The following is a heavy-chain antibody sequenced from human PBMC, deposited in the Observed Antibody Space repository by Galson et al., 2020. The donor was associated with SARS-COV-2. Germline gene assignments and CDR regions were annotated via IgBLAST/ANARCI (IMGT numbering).Heavy chain of an antibody. CDR1: GFTFSSYN. J-gene: IGHJ2*01. V-gene: IGHV3-48*01. Sequence: GESLKISCAASGFTFSSYNMNWVRLAPGKGLEWISYIDSSSSVIYYADSVKGRFTISRDNAKQSLYLQMNSLSTEDTAVYYCARDEHYHISGYYPFWYFDLWGRGTLVTVSS. D-gene: IGHD3-22*01. CDR2: IDSSSSVI. CDR3: ARDEHYHISGYYPFWYFDL.